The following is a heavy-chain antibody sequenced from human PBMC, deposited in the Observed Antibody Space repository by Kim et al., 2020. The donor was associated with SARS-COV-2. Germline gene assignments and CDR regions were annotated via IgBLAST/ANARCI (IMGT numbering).Heavy chain of an antibody. J-gene: IGHJ4*02. V-gene: IGHV3-15*01. D-gene: IGHD3-22*01. CDR1: GFTFSNAW. CDR3: TTPSLYDSSGYYYFDY. CDR2: IKSKTDGGTP. Sequence: GGSLRLSCAASGFTFSNAWMSWVRQAPGKGLEWVGRIKSKTDGGTPDYAAPAKGRFTISRDDSKNTLYLQMNSLKTEDTAVYYCTTPSLYDSSGYYYFDYWGQGTLVTISS.